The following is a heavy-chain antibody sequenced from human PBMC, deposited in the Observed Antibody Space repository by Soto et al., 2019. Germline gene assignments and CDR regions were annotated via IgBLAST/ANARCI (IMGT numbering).Heavy chain of an antibody. Sequence: SVKVSCKASGFTFTSSAVQWVRQARGQRLEWIGWIVVGSGNTNYAQKFQERVTITRDMSTSTAYMELSSLRSEDTAVYYCAADLLDYYDSSGLPNAFDIWGQGTMVTVSS. D-gene: IGHD3-22*01. CDR3: AADLLDYYDSSGLPNAFDI. CDR2: IVVGSGNT. CDR1: GFTFTSSA. V-gene: IGHV1-58*01. J-gene: IGHJ3*02.